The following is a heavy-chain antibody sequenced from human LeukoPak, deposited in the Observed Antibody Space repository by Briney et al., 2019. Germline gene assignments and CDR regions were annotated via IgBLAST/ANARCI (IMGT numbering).Heavy chain of an antibody. V-gene: IGHV3-23*01. CDR2: ISGSGGST. CDR3: AKDRSGDFWSGYYHNWFDP. CDR1: GFTFSSYA. J-gene: IGHJ5*02. D-gene: IGHD3-3*01. Sequence: PGGSLRLSCAASGFTFSSYAMSWVRRAPGKGLEWVSAISGSGGSTYYADSVKGRFTISRDNSKNTLYLQMNSLRAEDTAVYYCAKDRSGDFWSGYYHNWFDPWGQGTLVTVSS.